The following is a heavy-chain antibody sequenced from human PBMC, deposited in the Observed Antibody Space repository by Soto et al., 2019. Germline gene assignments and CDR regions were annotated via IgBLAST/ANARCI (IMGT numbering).Heavy chain of an antibody. CDR1: GVTFDDCA. V-gene: IGHV3-9*01. D-gene: IGHD2-15*01. Sequence: EVQVVESGGGLVQPGRSLRLSCAAFGVTFDDCAMHWVRQIPGKGLEWVSGISWNSGRIGYADSVKGRFTISRDNAKNSLYLQMDSLRAEDTALYYCAKDAGDAGSGPFDYWGQGTLVTVSS. CDR2: ISWNSGRI. CDR3: AKDAGDAGSGPFDY. J-gene: IGHJ4*02.